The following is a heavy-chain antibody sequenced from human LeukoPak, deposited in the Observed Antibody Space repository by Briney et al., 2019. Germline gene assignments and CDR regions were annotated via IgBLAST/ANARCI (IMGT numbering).Heavy chain of an antibody. J-gene: IGHJ4*02. CDR1: GYSFTHYW. CDR3: ARQDGGRDWAFDY. CDR2: IYPDDSDT. V-gene: IGHV5-51*01. Sequence: GESLEISCKGSGYSFTHYWIAWVRQMPGKGLEWMGSIYPDDSDTKYSPSFQGQVTISADQSITTAYLRWSSLKASDTAMYYCARQDGGRDWAFDYRGQGTLVTVSS. D-gene: IGHD1-26*01.